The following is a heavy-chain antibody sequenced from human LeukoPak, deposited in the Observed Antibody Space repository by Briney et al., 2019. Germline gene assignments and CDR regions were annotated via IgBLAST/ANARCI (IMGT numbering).Heavy chain of an antibody. Sequence: GSLRLSCATSGFSLSSYAMSWVRQAPGKGLEWIGEINHSGSTNYNPSLKSRVTISVDTSKNQFSLKLSSVTAADTAVYYCARGLRPVVTRALGYWGQGTLVTVSS. D-gene: IGHD2-21*02. V-gene: IGHV4-34*01. CDR3: ARGLRPVVTRALGY. CDR2: INHSGST. CDR1: GFSLSSYA. J-gene: IGHJ4*02.